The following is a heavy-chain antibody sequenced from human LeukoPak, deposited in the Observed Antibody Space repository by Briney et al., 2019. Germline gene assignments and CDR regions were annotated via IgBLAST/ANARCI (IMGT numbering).Heavy chain of an antibody. J-gene: IGHJ4*02. CDR1: GFTFSSYS. CDR3: ARGWLAVAAIEVYYFDY. D-gene: IGHD2-15*01. V-gene: IGHV3-21*01. Sequence: GGSLRLSCAASGFTFSSYSMNWVRQAPGKGLEWVSSISSSSSYIYYADSVKGRFTISRDNAKNSLYLQMNSLRAEDTAVYYCARGWLAVAAIEVYYFDYWGQGTLVTVSS. CDR2: ISSSSSYI.